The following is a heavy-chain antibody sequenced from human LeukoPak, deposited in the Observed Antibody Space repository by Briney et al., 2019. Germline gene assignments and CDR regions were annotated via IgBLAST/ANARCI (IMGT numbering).Heavy chain of an antibody. D-gene: IGHD2-2*01. V-gene: IGHV7-4-1*02. Sequence: ASVKVSCKASGYTFTSYAMNWVRQAPGQGLEWMGWINTNTGNPTYAQGFTGRFVFSLDTSVSTAYLQISSLKAEDTAVYYCARSVVVPAAIGYYYYYYMDVWGKGTTVTVSS. J-gene: IGHJ6*03. CDR1: GYTFTSYA. CDR3: ARSVVVPAAIGYYYYYYMDV. CDR2: INTNTGNP.